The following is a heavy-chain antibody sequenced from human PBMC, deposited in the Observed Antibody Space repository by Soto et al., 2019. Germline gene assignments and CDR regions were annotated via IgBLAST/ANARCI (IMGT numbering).Heavy chain of an antibody. CDR2: ISYDGSNK. CDR1: GFTFSSYA. V-gene: IGHV3-30-3*01. Sequence: QVQLVESGGGVVQPGRSLRLSCAASGFTFSSYAMHWVRQAPGKGLEWVAVISYDGSNKYYADSLKGRFTISRDNSKNTLYLQMNSLRAEDTAVYYCARDSPMVRGVTDYWGQGTLVTVSS. D-gene: IGHD3-10*01. CDR3: ARDSPMVRGVTDY. J-gene: IGHJ4*02.